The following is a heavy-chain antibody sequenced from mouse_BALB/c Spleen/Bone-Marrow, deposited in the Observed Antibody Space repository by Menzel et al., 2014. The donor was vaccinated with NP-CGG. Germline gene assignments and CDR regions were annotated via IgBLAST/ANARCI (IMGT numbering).Heavy chain of an antibody. Sequence: VQLKESGAELVKPGASVKLSCTASGFNIKDTHMHWVKQRPEQGLEWIGRIDPANGNTKYDPKFQGKATITADTSSNTAYLQLSSLTSEDTAVYYCAKTDYWRQGTTLTVSS. V-gene: IGHV14-3*02. CDR1: GFNIKDTH. CDR2: IDPANGNT. J-gene: IGHJ2*01. CDR3: AKTDY.